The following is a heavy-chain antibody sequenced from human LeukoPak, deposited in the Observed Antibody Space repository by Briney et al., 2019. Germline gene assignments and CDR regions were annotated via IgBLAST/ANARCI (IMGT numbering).Heavy chain of an antibody. Sequence: GGSLRLSCTVSGFTVSSNSMSWVRQAPGKGLEWVSFIYSGTIHYSDSVKGRFTISRDNSKNTLYLQMNSLRADDTAVYYCAMKAVPRPRPHDAFDFWGQGTVVSVSS. CDR3: AMKAVPRPRPHDAFDF. J-gene: IGHJ3*01. D-gene: IGHD2-15*01. CDR2: IYSGTI. V-gene: IGHV3-53*01. CDR1: GFTVSSNS.